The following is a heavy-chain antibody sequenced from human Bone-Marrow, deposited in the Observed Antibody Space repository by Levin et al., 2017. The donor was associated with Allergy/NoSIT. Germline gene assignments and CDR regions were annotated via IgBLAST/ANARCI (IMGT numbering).Heavy chain of an antibody. CDR2: IYYSGST. CDR3: ARLPLTGGYDYEGFDY. CDR1: GGSISSSSYY. V-gene: IGHV4-39*01. D-gene: IGHD5-12*01. Sequence: PSETLSLTCTVSGGSISSSSYYWGWIRQPPGKGLEWIGSIYYSGSTYYNPSLKSRVTISVDTSENQFSLKLSSVTAADTAVYYCARLPLTGGYDYEGFDYWGQGTLVTVSS. J-gene: IGHJ4*02.